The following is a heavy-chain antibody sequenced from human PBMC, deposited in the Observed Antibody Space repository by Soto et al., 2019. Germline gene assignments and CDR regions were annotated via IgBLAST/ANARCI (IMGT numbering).Heavy chain of an antibody. V-gene: IGHV1-69*13. D-gene: IGHD1-1*01. CDR2: IIPIFGTA. CDR1: GGTFSSYA. CDR3: ARETVGTGLKYYFDY. Sequence: ASVKVSCKASGGTFSSYAISWVRQAPGQGLEWMGGIIPIFGTANYAQKFQGRVTITADESTSTAYMELSSLRSEDTAVYYCARETVGTGLKYYFDYWGQGTLVTVSS. J-gene: IGHJ4*02.